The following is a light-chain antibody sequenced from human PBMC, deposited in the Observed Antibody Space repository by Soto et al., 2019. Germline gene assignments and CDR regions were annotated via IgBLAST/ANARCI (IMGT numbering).Light chain of an antibody. CDR1: QSVSSN. CDR3: QQYATSQA. J-gene: IGKJ1*01. CDR2: GAS. V-gene: IGKV3-20*01. Sequence: EIVMTQSPATLSVSPGERATLSFRASQSVSSNLDWYQQKPGQAPRLLIYGASNRATGILDRFSGSGSGTDFTLTISRLEPEDSAVYYCQQYATSQAFGQGTKVDI.